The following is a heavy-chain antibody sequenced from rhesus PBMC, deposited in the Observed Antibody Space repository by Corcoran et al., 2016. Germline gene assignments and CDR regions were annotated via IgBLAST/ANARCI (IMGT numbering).Heavy chain of an antibody. CDR2: NNGNVGRP. Sequence: QVQLQESGPGLGTPSEPLSLPCTCPGASIRSCWRRWIRQPPGTGLDGGGENNGNVGRPTYNPSLKSRVTISRDTSKNQFSLKLSSVTAADTAVYYCAIVDGERLETFDYWGQGVLVTVSS. V-gene: IGHV4-80*01. CDR1: GASIRSCW. D-gene: IGHD6-31*01. CDR3: AIVDGERLETFDY. J-gene: IGHJ4*01.